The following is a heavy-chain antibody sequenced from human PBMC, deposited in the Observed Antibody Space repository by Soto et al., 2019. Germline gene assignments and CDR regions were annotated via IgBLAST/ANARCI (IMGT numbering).Heavy chain of an antibody. V-gene: IGHV1-69*04. J-gene: IGHJ4*02. CDR1: GDTFSTYG. Sequence: QVQLVQSGSEVKKPGSSVKVSCRSSGDTFSTYGINWVRQAPGQGLEWMGRVIPTLDTANYAQKFQGRVTITADKSTTTADMELTSLRSDDTAVDSSARDYGSVWCYLDNWGQGTLVPVSS. CDR2: VIPTLDTA. D-gene: IGHD6-19*01. CDR3: ARDYGSVWCYLDN.